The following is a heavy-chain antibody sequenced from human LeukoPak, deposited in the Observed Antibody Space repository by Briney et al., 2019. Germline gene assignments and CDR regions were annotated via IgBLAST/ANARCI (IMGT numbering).Heavy chain of an antibody. CDR2: IIPIFGTA. V-gene: IGHV1-69*13. CDR1: GGTFSSYA. D-gene: IGHD6-19*01. J-gene: IGHJ5*02. CDR3: ARPIAVAGTGWFDP. Sequence: GASVKVSCKASGGTFSSYAISWVRQAPGQGLEWMGGIIPIFGTANYAQKFQGRVTITADESTSTAYMELGSLRSEDTAVYYCARPIAVAGTGWFDPWGQGTLVTVSS.